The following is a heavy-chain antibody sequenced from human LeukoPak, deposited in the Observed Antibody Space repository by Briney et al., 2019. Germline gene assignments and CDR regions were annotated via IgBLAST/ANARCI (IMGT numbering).Heavy chain of an antibody. V-gene: IGHV3-48*04. CDR3: VRETTSGY. CDR1: GFTFNTYS. J-gene: IGHJ4*02. D-gene: IGHD1-1*01. CDR2: ISSRSDTI. Sequence: PWGSLRLSCAASGFTFNTYSMNWVRQAPGKGLEWVSYISSRSDTIYYSDSVKGRFTISRDNAKNSLYLQMNSLRAEDTAIYYCVRETTSGYWGQGTLVTVSS.